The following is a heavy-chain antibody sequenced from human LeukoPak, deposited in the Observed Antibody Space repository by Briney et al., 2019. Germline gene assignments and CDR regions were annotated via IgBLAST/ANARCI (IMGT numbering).Heavy chain of an antibody. V-gene: IGHV1-2*02. D-gene: IGHD2-15*01. J-gene: IGHJ4*02. CDR1: GYTFTGYH. CDR3: ARGYCSGGSCLRFQRYWLDY. Sequence: ASVTVSCKASGYTFTGYHMHWVRQAPGQGLEWMGWINPNSGGTNYAQKFQGRVTMTRDTSISTAYMELSRLRSDDTAVYYCARGYCSGGSCLRFQRYWLDYWGQGTLVTVSS. CDR2: INPNSGGT.